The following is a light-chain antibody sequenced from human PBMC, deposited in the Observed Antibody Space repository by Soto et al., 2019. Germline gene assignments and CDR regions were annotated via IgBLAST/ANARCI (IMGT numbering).Light chain of an antibody. V-gene: IGKV1-27*01. J-gene: IGKJ1*01. CDR3: QKNDSAPWT. Sequence: DIQMTQSPSSLSASVGDRVTITCRTSQDVTNSLAWFQQKPGKVPELLIYAASILQSGVPSRFSDSGSGTDFTLTITSLQPEDVATYYCQKNDSAPWTFGQGTKVEIK. CDR1: QDVTNS. CDR2: AAS.